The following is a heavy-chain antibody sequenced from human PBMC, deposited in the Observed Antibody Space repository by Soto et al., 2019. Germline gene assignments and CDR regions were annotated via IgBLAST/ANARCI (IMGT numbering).Heavy chain of an antibody. V-gene: IGHV4-31*03. J-gene: IGHJ4*02. CDR3: ARVGPDCTNGVCLVFDY. CDR2: IYYSGST. Sequence: SETLSLTCTVSGGSISSGGYYWSWIRQHPGKGLEWIGYIYYSGSTYYNPSLKSRVTISVDTSKNQFSLKLSSVTAADTAVYYCARVGPDCTNGVCLVFDYWGQGTLVTVSS. D-gene: IGHD2-8*01. CDR1: GGSISSGGYY.